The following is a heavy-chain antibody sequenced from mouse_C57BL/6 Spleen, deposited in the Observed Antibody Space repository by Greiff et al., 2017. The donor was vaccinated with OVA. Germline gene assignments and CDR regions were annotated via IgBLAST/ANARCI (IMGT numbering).Heavy chain of an antibody. CDR3: AKHDYDYDKENYAMDY. Sequence: VKVVESGPGLVAPSQSLSITCTVSGFSLTSYGVDWVRQPPGKGLEWLGVIWGGGSTNYNSALMSRLSISKDNSKSQVFLKMNSLQTDDTAMYYCAKHDYDYDKENYAMDYWGQGTSVTVSS. D-gene: IGHD2-4*01. J-gene: IGHJ4*01. CDR1: GFSLTSYG. CDR2: IWGGGST. V-gene: IGHV2-9*01.